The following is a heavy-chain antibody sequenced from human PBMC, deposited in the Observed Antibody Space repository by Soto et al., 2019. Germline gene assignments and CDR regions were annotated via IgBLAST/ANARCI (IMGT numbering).Heavy chain of an antibody. CDR2: ISSSSSYI. J-gene: IGHJ4*02. CDR1: GFTFSSYS. CDR3: ARDSDFWSGSTTDY. V-gene: IGHV3-21*01. D-gene: IGHD3-3*01. Sequence: GGSLRLSCAGSGFTFSSYSMNWVRQAPGKGLEWVSSISSSSSYIYYADSVKGRFTISRDNAKNSLYLQMNSLRAEDTAVYYCARDSDFWSGSTTDYWGQGTLVTVSS.